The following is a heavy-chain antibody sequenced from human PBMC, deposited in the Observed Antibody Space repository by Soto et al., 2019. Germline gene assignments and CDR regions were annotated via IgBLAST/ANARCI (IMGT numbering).Heavy chain of an antibody. V-gene: IGHV3-21*01. J-gene: IGHJ4*02. Sequence: GGSLRLSCAASGFTFSSYSMNWVRQAPGKGLEWVSSISSSSSYIYYADSVKGRFTISRDNAKNSLYLQMNSLRAEDTAVYYCARDLMATTDHDYWGQGTLVTVSS. CDR2: ISSSSSYI. D-gene: IGHD5-12*01. CDR1: GFTFSSYS. CDR3: ARDLMATTDHDY.